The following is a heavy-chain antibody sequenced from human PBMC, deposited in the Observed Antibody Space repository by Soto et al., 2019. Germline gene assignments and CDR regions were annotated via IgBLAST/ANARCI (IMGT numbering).Heavy chain of an antibody. Sequence: QVQLVESGGGVVQPGRSLRLSCAASGSTFRSFGMHWVRQAPGKGLEGVAAISYDGSNKNYVDSVKGRFTISRDNSDNTLYLQMNSLRAEDTAVYYCAKDTYYHDSTGYYVFDYWGQGTLVSVSS. D-gene: IGHD3-22*01. CDR3: AKDTYYHDSTGYYVFDY. V-gene: IGHV3-30*18. J-gene: IGHJ4*02. CDR1: GSTFRSFG. CDR2: ISYDGSNK.